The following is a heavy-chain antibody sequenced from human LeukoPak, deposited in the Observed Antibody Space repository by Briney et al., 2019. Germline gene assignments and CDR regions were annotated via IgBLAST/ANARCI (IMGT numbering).Heavy chain of an antibody. D-gene: IGHD6-19*01. Sequence: SETLSLTCTVSGGSISSSSYYWGWIRQPPGKGLEWIGSIYYSGSTYYNPSLKSRVTISVDTSNNQFSLKLSSVTAADTAVYYCARRGSSGWLYYFDYWGQGTLVTVSS. CDR3: ARRGSSGWLYYFDY. CDR1: GGSISSSSYY. V-gene: IGHV4-39*01. CDR2: IYYSGST. J-gene: IGHJ4*02.